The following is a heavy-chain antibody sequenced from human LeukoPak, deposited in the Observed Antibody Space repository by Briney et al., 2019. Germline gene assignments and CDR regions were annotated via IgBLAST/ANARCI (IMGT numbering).Heavy chain of an antibody. V-gene: IGHV4-34*01. CDR3: ARVITMVGFDY. Sequence: SESLSLTCAVYGGSFSGYYWSWIRQPPGKGLEWIGEINHSGSTNYNPSLKSRVTISVDTSKNQFSLKLSSVTAADTAVYYCARVITMVGFDYWGQGTLVTVSS. D-gene: IGHD3-10*02. CDR2: INHSGST. J-gene: IGHJ4*02. CDR1: GGSFSGYY.